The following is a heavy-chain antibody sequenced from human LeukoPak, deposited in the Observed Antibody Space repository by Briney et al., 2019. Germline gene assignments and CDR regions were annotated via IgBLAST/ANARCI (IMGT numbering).Heavy chain of an antibody. CDR1: GFTVSSNH. V-gene: IGHV3-53*05. Sequence: GGSLRLSCAASGFTVSSNHMSWVRQAPGKGLEWVSVIYSGGSTYYADSVKGRFTISRDNSKNTLYLQMNSLRAEDTAVYYCAKDGYNYYPPYFDYWGQGTLVTVSS. CDR2: IYSGGST. J-gene: IGHJ4*02. D-gene: IGHD5-24*01. CDR3: AKDGYNYYPPYFDY.